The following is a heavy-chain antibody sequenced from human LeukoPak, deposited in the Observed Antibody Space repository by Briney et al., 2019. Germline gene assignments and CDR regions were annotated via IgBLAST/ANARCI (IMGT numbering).Heavy chain of an antibody. D-gene: IGHD3-10*01. CDR3: AKGDYYGSGRHGDY. V-gene: IGHV3-7*01. Sequence: PGGSLRLSCAASGFTFSSYWMSWVRQAPGKGLEWVANIKQDGSEKYYVDSVKGRFTISRHNAKNSLYLQMNSLRAEDTAVYYCAKGDYYGSGRHGDYWGQGTLVTVSS. CDR2: IKQDGSEK. CDR1: GFTFSSYW. J-gene: IGHJ4*02.